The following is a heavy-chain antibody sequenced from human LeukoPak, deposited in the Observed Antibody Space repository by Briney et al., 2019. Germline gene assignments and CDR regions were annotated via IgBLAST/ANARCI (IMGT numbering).Heavy chain of an antibody. CDR1: GYTFTGYY. CDR2: INPNSGGT. D-gene: IGHD3-22*01. V-gene: IGHV1-2*02. J-gene: IGHJ4*01. CDR3: ARDPYDSSAYYYSYFDY. Sequence: ASVKVSCKASGYTFTGYYMHWVRQAPGQGLEWMGWINPNSGGTKYAQKFQGRFTMTRDTSISTAYMQLSRLRSDDTAVYYCARDPYDSSAYYYSYFDYWGQGSLVTVSS.